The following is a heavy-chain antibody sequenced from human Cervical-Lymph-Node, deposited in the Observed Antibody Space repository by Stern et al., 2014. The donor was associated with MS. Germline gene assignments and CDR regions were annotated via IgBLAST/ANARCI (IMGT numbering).Heavy chain of an antibody. CDR1: GGSISSGGYS. V-gene: IGHV4-30-2*01. J-gene: IGHJ3*02. D-gene: IGHD4-17*01. Sequence: QLQLQESGSGLVKPSQTLSLTCAVSGGSISSGGYSWSWIRQPPGKGLEWIGYIYPSGSTYYNPSLKSRVTIVDRSKNQFSLNLSSVTAADTAVYYCARSSTVTPNAFDIWGQGTMVTVSS. CDR2: IYPSGST. CDR3: ARSSTVTPNAFDI.